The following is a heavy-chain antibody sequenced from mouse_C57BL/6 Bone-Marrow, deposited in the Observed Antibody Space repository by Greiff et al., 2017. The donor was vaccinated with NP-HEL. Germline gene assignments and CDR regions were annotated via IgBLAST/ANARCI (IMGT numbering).Heavy chain of an antibody. CDR3: ARKAYYGRSYEFAY. Sequence: QVHVKQPGAELVKPGASVKLSCKASGYTFTTYWMQWVKQRPGQGLEWIGEIDPSDSYTNYNQKFKGKATLTVDTSSSTAYMQRSSLTSEDSAVYYCARKAYYGRSYEFAYWGQGTLVTVSA. J-gene: IGHJ3*01. CDR1: GYTFTTYW. CDR2: IDPSDSYT. D-gene: IGHD1-1*01. V-gene: IGHV1-50*01.